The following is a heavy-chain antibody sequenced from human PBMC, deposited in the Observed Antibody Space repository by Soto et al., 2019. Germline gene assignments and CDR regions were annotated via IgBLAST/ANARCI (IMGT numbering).Heavy chain of an antibody. CDR3: ARRFCSGTGCTYMDN. Sequence: PGGSLRLSCAASGFTFSTYTMRWVRQAPGKGLEYVSAITYNGGNTYYADSVRGRFTISRDNSKNTLYLQMGSLRPEDMAVYYCARRFCSGTGCTYMDNWGKGTTVTVSS. J-gene: IGHJ6*03. CDR1: GFTFSTYT. CDR2: ITYNGGNT. V-gene: IGHV3-64*02. D-gene: IGHD6-25*01.